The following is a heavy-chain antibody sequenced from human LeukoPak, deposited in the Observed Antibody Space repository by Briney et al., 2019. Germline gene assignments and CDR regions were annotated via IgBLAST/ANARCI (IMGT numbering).Heavy chain of an antibody. V-gene: IGHV3-48*03. CDR1: GFTFSSYE. D-gene: IGHD4-17*01. CDR2: ISSSGSTI. J-gene: IGHJ4*02. CDR3: ARKTYGDFALY. Sequence: PGGSLRLSCAASGFTFSSYEMNWVRQAPRKGLDWVSYISSSGSTIYYADSVKGRFTISRDNAKNSLYLQMNSLRAEDTAVYYCARKTYGDFALYWGQGTLVTVSS.